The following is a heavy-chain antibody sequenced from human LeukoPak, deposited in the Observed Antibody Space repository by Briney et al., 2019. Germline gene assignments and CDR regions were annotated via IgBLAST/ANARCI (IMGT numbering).Heavy chain of an antibody. CDR2: INHSGST. CDR3: ARVRPWSGYPYYFDY. D-gene: IGHD3-3*01. CDR1: GGSFSGYY. J-gene: IGHJ4*02. Sequence: SETLSLTCAVYGGSFSGYYWSWIRQPPGKGLEWIGEINHSGSTTYNPSLKSRVTMSLDTSKNLFSLKVTSVTAADTAVYYCARVRPWSGYPYYFDYWGQGTLVTVSS. V-gene: IGHV4-34*01.